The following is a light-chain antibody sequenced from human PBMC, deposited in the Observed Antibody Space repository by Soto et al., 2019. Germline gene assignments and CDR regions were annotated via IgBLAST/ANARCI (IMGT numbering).Light chain of an antibody. V-gene: IGKV3-20*01. CDR3: QQYDGSLGLT. CDR1: QSVSSSY. Sequence: EIVLTQSPGTLSLSPGERATLSCRASQSVSSSYLAWYQQKPGQAPGLLIYGASSRATGIPDRFSGSGSGTDFTVTISRLEPEEFAVYYCQQYDGSLGLTFGGATKVEVK. CDR2: GAS. J-gene: IGKJ4*01.